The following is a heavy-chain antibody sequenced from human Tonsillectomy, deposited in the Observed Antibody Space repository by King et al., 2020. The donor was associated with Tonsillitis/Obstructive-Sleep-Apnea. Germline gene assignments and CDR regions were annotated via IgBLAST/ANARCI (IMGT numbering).Heavy chain of an antibody. CDR2: IWYDGINK. CDR3: ARSYYDYIWGSYRYLPLDY. D-gene: IGHD3-16*02. Sequence: VQLVESGGGVVQPGRSLRLSCAASGFTFSSYGMHWVRQAPGKGLEWVAVIWYDGINKYYADSVKGRFTISRDNSKNTLYLQMNSQRAEDTAVYYCARSYYDYIWGSYRYLPLDYWGQGTLVTVSS. CDR1: GFTFSSYG. V-gene: IGHV3-33*01. J-gene: IGHJ4*02.